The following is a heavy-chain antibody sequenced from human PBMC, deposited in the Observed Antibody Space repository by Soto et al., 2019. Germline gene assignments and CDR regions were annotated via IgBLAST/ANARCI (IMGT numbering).Heavy chain of an antibody. CDR1: GGSISSGGYY. Sequence: PSETXSLTCTVSGGSISSGGYYWSWIRQHPGKGLEWIGYIYYSGSTYYNPSLKSRVTISVDTSKNQFSLKLSSVTAADTAVYYCARDYYDILPGPARAFDIWGQGTMVTVSS. CDR2: IYYSGST. D-gene: IGHD3-9*01. V-gene: IGHV4-31*03. CDR3: ARDYYDILPGPARAFDI. J-gene: IGHJ3*02.